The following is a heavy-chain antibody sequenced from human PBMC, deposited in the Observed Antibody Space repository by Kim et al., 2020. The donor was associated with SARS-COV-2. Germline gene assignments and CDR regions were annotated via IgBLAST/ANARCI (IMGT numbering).Heavy chain of an antibody. CDR2: ISSSSSYI. CDR1: GLTFSSYS. Sequence: GGSLRLSCAASGLTFSSYSMNWVRQAPGKGLEWVSSISSSSSYIYYADSVKGRFTISRDNAKNSLYLQMNSLRAEDTAVYYCARDGWVEDYYDILTGYYGGYGMDVCGQGTTFTVSS. D-gene: IGHD3-9*01. V-gene: IGHV3-21*01. J-gene: IGHJ6*02. CDR3: ARDGWVEDYYDILTGYYGGYGMDV.